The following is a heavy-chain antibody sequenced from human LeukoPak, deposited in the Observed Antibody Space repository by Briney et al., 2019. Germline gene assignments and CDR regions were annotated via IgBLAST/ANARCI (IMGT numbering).Heavy chain of an antibody. D-gene: IGHD3-10*01. J-gene: IGHJ3*02. CDR2: ITTSGGST. Sequence: PGGSLRLSCAASGFTFSSYAMSWVRQAPGEGLEWVSSITTSGGSTYYADSVKGRFTISRDNAKNTLYLQMNSLRAEDTAVYYCVKDHYVSGRYDAFDIWGQGTMVTVSS. V-gene: IGHV3-23*01. CDR1: GFTFSSYA. CDR3: VKDHYVSGRYDAFDI.